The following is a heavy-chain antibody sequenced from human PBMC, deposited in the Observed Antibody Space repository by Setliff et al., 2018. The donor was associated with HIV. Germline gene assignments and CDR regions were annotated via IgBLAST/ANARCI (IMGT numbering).Heavy chain of an antibody. D-gene: IGHD6-13*01. J-gene: IGHJ4*02. Sequence: ASVKVSCKASGYIFTGYYMHWVRQAPGQRLEWMGVINPSGGSTSYAQRFQGRVTITVDKSTSTAHMEVRSLRSEDTAIYYCARDRQQVFHYFDYWGQGTLVTVSS. V-gene: IGHV1-46*01. CDR1: GYIFTGYY. CDR2: INPSGGST. CDR3: ARDRQQVFHYFDY.